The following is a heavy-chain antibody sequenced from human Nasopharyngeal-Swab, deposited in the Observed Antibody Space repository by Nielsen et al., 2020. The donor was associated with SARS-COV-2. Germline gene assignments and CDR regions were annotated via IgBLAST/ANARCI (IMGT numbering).Heavy chain of an antibody. CDR3: AKDGLYYYDSSAHPAEYFQN. CDR2: INSDGSST. Sequence: GESLKISCAASGFTFSNYWMHWVRQVPGKGLVWVSRINSDGSSTDYADSVKGRFTISRDNSKNALFLQMNSLRADDTAVYYCAKDGLYYYDSSAHPAEYFQNWGQGTLVTVSS. CDR1: GFTFSNYW. J-gene: IGHJ1*01. V-gene: IGHV3-74*01. D-gene: IGHD3-22*01.